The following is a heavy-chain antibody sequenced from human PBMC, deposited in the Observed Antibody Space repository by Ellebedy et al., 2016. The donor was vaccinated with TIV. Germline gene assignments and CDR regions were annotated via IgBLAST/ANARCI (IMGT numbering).Heavy chain of an antibody. CDR2: IYYSGST. CDR1: GGSISSYY. CDR3: ARNSGSYDY. J-gene: IGHJ4*02. Sequence: SETLSLXXIVSGGSISSYYWSWIRQPPGKGLEWIGYIYYSGSTNYNPSLKSRVTISVDTSKNQFSLKLSSVTAADTAVYYCARNSGSYDYWGQGTLVTVSS. V-gene: IGHV4-59*01. D-gene: IGHD1-26*01.